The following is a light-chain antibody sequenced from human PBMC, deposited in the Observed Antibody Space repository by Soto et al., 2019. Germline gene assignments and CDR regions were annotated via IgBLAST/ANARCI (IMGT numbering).Light chain of an antibody. CDR3: QQANTFPLT. Sequence: DIQMTQSPSSVSASIGDRVTITCRASRGIGFRLAWFQQRPGKAPNLLIHAASTLQSGVPSRFSGSGSGTDFTLSISSLQPEDFATYYCQQANTFPLTFGGGTKVEIK. CDR1: RGIGFR. CDR2: AAS. J-gene: IGKJ4*01. V-gene: IGKV1D-12*01.